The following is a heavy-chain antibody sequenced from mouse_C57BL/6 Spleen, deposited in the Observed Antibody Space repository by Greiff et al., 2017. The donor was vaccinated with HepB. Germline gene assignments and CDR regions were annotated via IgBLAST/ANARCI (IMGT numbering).Heavy chain of an antibody. CDR2: IYPRSGNT. Sequence: QVQLKESGAELARPGASVKLSCKASGYTFTSYVISWVKQRTGQGLEWIGEIYPRSGNTYYNEKFKGKATLTADKSSSTAYMELRSLTSEDSAVYFCARGDYDEGYWYFDVWGTGTTGTVSS. CDR1: GYTFTSYV. D-gene: IGHD2-4*01. J-gene: IGHJ1*03. V-gene: IGHV1-81*01. CDR3: ARGDYDEGYWYFDV.